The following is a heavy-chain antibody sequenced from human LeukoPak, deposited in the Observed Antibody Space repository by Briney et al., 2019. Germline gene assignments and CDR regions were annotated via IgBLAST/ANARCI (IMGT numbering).Heavy chain of an antibody. D-gene: IGHD3-22*01. CDR2: INHSGST. Sequence: SETLSLTCAVYGGSFSGYYRSWIRQPPGKGLEWIGEINHSGSTNYNPSLKSRVTISVDTSKNQFSLKLSSVTAADTAVYYCARGRGDSSGYYYFDYWGQGTLVTVSS. CDR1: GGSFSGYY. CDR3: ARGRGDSSGYYYFDY. V-gene: IGHV4-34*01. J-gene: IGHJ4*02.